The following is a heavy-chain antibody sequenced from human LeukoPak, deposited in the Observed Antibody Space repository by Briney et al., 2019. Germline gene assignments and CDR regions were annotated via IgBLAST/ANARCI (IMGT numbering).Heavy chain of an antibody. J-gene: IGHJ4*02. CDR1: GFTVSSYW. CDR3: ASYYGSGSHFDY. Sequence: GGSLRLSCAASGFTVSSYWMSWVRQAPGKGLEWVANINQDGSEKYYVDSVKGRFTISRDNATNSLYMQMNSLRAEDTAVYYCASYYGSGSHFDYWGQGTLVTVSP. V-gene: IGHV3-7*01. CDR2: INQDGSEK. D-gene: IGHD3-10*01.